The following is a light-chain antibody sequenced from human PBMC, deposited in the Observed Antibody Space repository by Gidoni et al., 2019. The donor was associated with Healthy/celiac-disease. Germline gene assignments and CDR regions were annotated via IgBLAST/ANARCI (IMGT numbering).Light chain of an antibody. Sequence: DIVMTQSPDSLAVSLGERATINCKSSQSVLYSHNNKNYLAWYQQKPGQPPKLLIYWASTREAGVPDRFSGSGSGTDFTLTISSLQAEDVAVYYCQQYYSTPLTFGGGTKVDIK. CDR1: QSVLYSHNNKNY. J-gene: IGKJ4*01. V-gene: IGKV4-1*01. CDR3: QQYYSTPLT. CDR2: WAS.